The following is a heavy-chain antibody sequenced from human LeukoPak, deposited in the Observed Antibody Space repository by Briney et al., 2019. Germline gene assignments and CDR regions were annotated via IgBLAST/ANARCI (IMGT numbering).Heavy chain of an antibody. CDR1: GFTFSGYS. CDR2: ISGSGGST. V-gene: IGHV3-23*01. CDR3: ATARSSGDFDY. J-gene: IGHJ4*02. D-gene: IGHD2-15*01. Sequence: GGSLRLSCAASGFTFSGYSMNWVRQAPGKGLEWVSAISGSGGSTYYADSVKGRFTISRDNSKNTLYLQMNSLRAEDTAVYYCATARSSGDFDYWGQGTLVTVSS.